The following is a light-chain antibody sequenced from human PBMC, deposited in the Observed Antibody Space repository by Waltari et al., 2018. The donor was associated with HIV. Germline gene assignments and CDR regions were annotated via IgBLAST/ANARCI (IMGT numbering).Light chain of an antibody. Sequence: DIVMTQSPLSLPVTPGEPASISCRSSQSLLRGNGYNYLHWYQQKPGQAPRLLIYRASSRATGIPNRFSGSGSGTDFTLTINGLETEDFAVYYCQQYGSSPYTFGQGTEL. V-gene: IGKV3-20*01. CDR3: QQYGSSPYT. J-gene: IGKJ2*01. CDR1: QSLLRGNGYNY. CDR2: RAS.